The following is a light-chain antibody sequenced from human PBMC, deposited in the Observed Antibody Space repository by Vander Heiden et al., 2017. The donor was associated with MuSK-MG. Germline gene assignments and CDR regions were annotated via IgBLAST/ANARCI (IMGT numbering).Light chain of an antibody. CDR2: DAS. CDR1: QDISNY. J-gene: IGKJ4*01. CDR3: QQDDTLLLT. V-gene: IGKV1-33*01. Sequence: DIQMTQSPPSLSASVGDRVTITCQASQDISNYLNWYQQKPGKAPKLLIYDASNSETGVPSRFSGSGSATDFTFTISSLQPEDIATYYCQQDDTLLLTFGGGTKVELK.